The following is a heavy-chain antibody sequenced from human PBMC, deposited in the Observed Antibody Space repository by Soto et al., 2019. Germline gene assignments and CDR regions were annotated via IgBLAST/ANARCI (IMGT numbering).Heavy chain of an antibody. V-gene: IGHV1-18*01. CDR1: GYTFTSYG. CDR3: ARDLRSIRYFDWFSQNRFDP. D-gene: IGHD3-9*01. Sequence: ASVKVSCKASGYTFTSYGISWVRQAPGQGLEWMGWISAYNGNTNYAQKLQGRVTMTTDTSTSTAYMELRSLRSDDTAVYYCARDLRSIRYFDWFSQNRFDPRGQGNPV. CDR2: ISAYNGNT. J-gene: IGHJ5*02.